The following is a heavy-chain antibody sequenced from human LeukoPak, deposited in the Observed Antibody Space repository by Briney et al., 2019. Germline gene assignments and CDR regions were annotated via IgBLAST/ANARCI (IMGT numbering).Heavy chain of an antibody. CDR2: ISNDGNMI. CDR1: GFTFSTYI. J-gene: IGHJ4*02. CDR3: STEAVVTVTGFDS. D-gene: IGHD4-4*01. V-gene: IGHV3-30-3*01. Sequence: GGSLRLSCAASGFTFSTYIMHWVRQAPGKGLDWVAVISNDGNMIYYADSVKGRFTISRDNSKKKLYLQMNSLRAEDTAVYYCSTEAVVTVTGFDSWGQGTLVTVSS.